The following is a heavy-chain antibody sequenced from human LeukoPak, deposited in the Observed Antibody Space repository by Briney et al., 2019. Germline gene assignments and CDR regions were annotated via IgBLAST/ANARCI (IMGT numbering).Heavy chain of an antibody. D-gene: IGHD3-22*01. V-gene: IGHV4-39*01. J-gene: IGHJ4*02. CDR3: ARHQYYDSSGFLGY. Sequence: SETLSLTRTVSGGSISSSSYYWGWIRQPPGKGLEWIGSIYYSGSTYYNPSLKSRVTISVDTSKNQFSLKLSSVTAADTAVYYCARHQYYDSSGFLGYWGQGTLVTVSS. CDR2: IYYSGST. CDR1: GGSISSSSYY.